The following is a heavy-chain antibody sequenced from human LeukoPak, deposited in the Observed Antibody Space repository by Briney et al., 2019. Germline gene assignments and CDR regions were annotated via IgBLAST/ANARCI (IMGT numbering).Heavy chain of an antibody. CDR2: IIPIFGTA. CDR3: ARGAVRQGYYFDY. V-gene: IGHV1-69*05. Sequence: SVKVSCKASGGTFSSYAISWVRQAPRQGLEWMGGIIPIFGTANYAQKFQGRVTITTDESTSTAYMELSSLRSEDTAVYYCARGAVRQGYYFDYWGQGTLVTVSS. CDR1: GGTFSSYA. D-gene: IGHD6-6*01. J-gene: IGHJ4*02.